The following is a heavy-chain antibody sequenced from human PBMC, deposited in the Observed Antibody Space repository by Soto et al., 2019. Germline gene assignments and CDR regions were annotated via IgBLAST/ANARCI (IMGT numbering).Heavy chain of an antibody. CDR1: GFTFSDYY. CDR2: ISSSGSTI. Sequence: GGSLRLSCAASGFTFSDYYMSWIRQAPGKGLEWVSYISSSGSTIYYADSVKGRFTISRDNAKNSLYLQMNSLRAEDTAVYYCARAPGRDYDYIWGSYLPGPLDYWGQGTLVTVSS. D-gene: IGHD3-16*02. J-gene: IGHJ4*02. V-gene: IGHV3-11*01. CDR3: ARAPGRDYDYIWGSYLPGPLDY.